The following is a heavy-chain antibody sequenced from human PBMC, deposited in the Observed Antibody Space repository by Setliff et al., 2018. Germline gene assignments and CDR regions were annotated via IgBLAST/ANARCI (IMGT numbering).Heavy chain of an antibody. Sequence: PSETLSLTCAVYGGSFSGYYWSWIRQPPGKRLEWIGEIIHSGSTNYNPSLESRVTMSRDTSKNQFSLDLRSVTAADTAVYFCAREVGDVIISSDAFDFWGQGTMVTVSS. V-gene: IGHV4-34*12. CDR2: IIHSGST. CDR3: AREVGDVIISSDAFDF. D-gene: IGHD3-10*01. CDR1: GGSFSGYY. J-gene: IGHJ3*01.